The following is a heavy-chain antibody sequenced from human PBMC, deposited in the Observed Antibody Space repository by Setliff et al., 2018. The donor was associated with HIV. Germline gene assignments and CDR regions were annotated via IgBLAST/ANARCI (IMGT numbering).Heavy chain of an antibody. D-gene: IGHD3-10*01. CDR1: GFTFSAHG. CDR3: ARGSLRGVLALGMDV. CDR2: LSGSGGST. V-gene: IGHV3-23*01. Sequence: GGSLRLSCAASGFTFSAHGMHRVRQAPGKGLEWVSSLSGSGGSTYYADSVKGRFTISRDNSKNTLYLRMNSLRAEDTAIYYCARGSLRGVLALGMDVWGQGTTVTV. J-gene: IGHJ6*02.